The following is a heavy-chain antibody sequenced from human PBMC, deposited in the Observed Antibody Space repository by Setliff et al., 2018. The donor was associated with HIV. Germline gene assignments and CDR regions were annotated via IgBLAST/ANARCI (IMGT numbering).Heavy chain of an antibody. CDR1: GGSITSGNYF. V-gene: IGHV4-61*09. J-gene: IGHJ4*01. CDR2: MYTDGST. Sequence: PSETLSLTCTVSGGSITSGNYFWSWIRQPAGKGLEWIGHMYTDGSTNYNPSFKSRVTISADTSKNQFSLKLSSATAADTAVYYCARDSRWLQFPYFDSWGQGTPVTAPQ. D-gene: IGHD5-12*01. CDR3: ARDSRWLQFPYFDS.